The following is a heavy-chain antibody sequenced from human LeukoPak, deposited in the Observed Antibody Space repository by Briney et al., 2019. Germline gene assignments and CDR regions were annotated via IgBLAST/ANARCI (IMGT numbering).Heavy chain of an antibody. J-gene: IGHJ4*02. V-gene: IGHV4-61*01. CDR1: GGSLSSAHG. CDR2: SQNSGCT. Sequence: SETLSLTCTVSGGSLSSAHGWSWIRQPPGKGLEWIGYSQNSGCTNCNPSLKSRVTISVDTSKNQFSLKLSSVTAADTAVYYCARDYSGSLDYWGQGTLVTVSS. D-gene: IGHD3-10*01. CDR3: ARDYSGSLDY.